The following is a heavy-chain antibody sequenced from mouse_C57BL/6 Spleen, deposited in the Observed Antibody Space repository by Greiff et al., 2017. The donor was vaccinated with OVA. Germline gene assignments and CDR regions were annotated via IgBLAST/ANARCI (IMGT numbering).Heavy chain of an antibody. CDR2: INPNNGGT. CDR3: ASGGLRYYAMDD. Sequence: EVKLQQSGPELVKPGASVKISCKASGYTFTDYYMNWVKQSPGKSLEWIGDINPNNGGTSYNQKFKGKATLTVDKSSSTAYMELRSLTSEDSAVYYCASGGLRYYAMDDWGQGTSVTVSS. D-gene: IGHD1-1*01. J-gene: IGHJ4*01. V-gene: IGHV1-26*01. CDR1: GYTFTDYY.